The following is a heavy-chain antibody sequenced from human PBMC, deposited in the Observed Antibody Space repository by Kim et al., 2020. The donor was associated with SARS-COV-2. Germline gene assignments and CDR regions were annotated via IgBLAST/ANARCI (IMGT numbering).Heavy chain of an antibody. J-gene: IGHJ6*02. V-gene: IGHV3-30*04. CDR2: ISYDGSNK. CDR1: GFTFSSYA. CDR3: ARGGVIVVVPAAKNGMDV. Sequence: GGSLRLSCAASGFTFSSYAMHWVRQAPGKGLEWVAVISYDGSNKYYADSVKGRFTISRDNSKNTLYLQMNSLRAEDTAVYYCARGGVIVVVPAAKNGMDVWGQGTTVTVSS. D-gene: IGHD2-2*01.